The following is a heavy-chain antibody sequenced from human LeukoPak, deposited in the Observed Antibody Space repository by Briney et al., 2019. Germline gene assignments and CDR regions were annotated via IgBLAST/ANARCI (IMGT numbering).Heavy chain of an antibody. CDR1: GFTFSDYY. V-gene: IGHV3-11*01. D-gene: IGHD6-6*01. CDR2: ISSSGSTI. Sequence: GGSLRLSCAASGFTFSDYYMSWLRQAPGKGLEWVSYISSSGSTIYYADSVKGRFTISRDNAKNSLYLQMNSLRAEDTAVYYCAGSIAARPYYYYYGMDVWGQGTTVTVSS. CDR3: AGSIAARPYYYYYGMDV. J-gene: IGHJ6*02.